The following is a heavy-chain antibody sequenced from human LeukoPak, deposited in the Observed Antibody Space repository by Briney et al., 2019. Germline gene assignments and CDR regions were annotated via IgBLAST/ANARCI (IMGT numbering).Heavy chain of an antibody. CDR3: ARHWAAAGSFDC. D-gene: IGHD6-13*01. CDR2: ISYDGSNK. CDR1: GFTFSSYN. J-gene: IGHJ4*02. V-gene: IGHV3-30-3*01. Sequence: QPGGSLRLSCAASGFTFSSYNMNWVRQAPGKGLEWVAVISYDGSNKYYADSVKGRFTISRDNSKNTLYLQMNSLRPEDTAVYYCARHWAAAGSFDCWGQGTLVTVSS.